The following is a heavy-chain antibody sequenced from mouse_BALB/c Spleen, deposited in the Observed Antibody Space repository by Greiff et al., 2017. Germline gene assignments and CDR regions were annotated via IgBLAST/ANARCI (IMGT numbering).Heavy chain of an antibody. CDR2: ISTYYGDA. D-gene: IGHD3-3*01. Sequence: QVQLQQSGAELVRPGVSVKISCKGSGYTFTDYAMHWVKQSHAKSLEWIGVISTYYGDASYNQKFKGKATMTVDKSSSTAYMEHARLTSEDSAIYYCARGWAAPSIDYWGQGTTLTVSS. V-gene: IGHV1S137*01. CDR3: ARGWAAPSIDY. CDR1: GYTFTDYA. J-gene: IGHJ2*01.